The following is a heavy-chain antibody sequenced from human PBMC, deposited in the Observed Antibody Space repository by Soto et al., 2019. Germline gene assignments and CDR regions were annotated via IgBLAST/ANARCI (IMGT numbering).Heavy chain of an antibody. CDR2: ISSLSSDT. V-gene: IGHV3-21*04. J-gene: IGHJ4*02. CDR1: GFTFNRHT. Sequence: EVHLLESGGGLVKPGGSLRLSCAASGFTFNRHTMNWVRQAPGKGLEWVSSISSLSSDTYYADSVKGRFTISRDNAKNSLFLQMNSLSPEDTAVYYCVRDDYDGYDVLGYWGQGTLVTVSS. CDR3: VRDDYDGYDVLGY. D-gene: IGHD5-12*01.